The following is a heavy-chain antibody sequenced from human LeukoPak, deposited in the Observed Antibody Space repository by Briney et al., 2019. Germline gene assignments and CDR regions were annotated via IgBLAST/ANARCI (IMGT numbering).Heavy chain of an antibody. CDR2: INPNSGGT. V-gene: IGHV1-2*02. D-gene: IGHD6-13*01. CDR3: ARYSSSWYYFDY. J-gene: IGHJ4*02. Sequence: ASVKFSCKAYGYTFTGYYMHWVRQAPGQGLEWMGWINPNSGGTNYAQKFQGRVTMTRDTSISTAYMELSRLRSDDTAVYYCARYSSSWYYFDYWGQGTLVTVSS. CDR1: GYTFTGYY.